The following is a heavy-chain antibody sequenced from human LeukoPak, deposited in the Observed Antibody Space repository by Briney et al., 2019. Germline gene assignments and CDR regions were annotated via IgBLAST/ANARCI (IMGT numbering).Heavy chain of an antibody. CDR1: GGSISSSSYY. V-gene: IGHV4-39*07. CDR3: ATLPWIPKSYYYYYYMDV. Sequence: SETLSLTCTVSGGSISSSSYYWGWIRQPPGKGLEWIGSIYYSGSTYYNPSLKSRVTISVDTSKNQFSLKLSSVTAADTAVYYCATLPWIPKSYYYYYYMDVWGKGTTVTVSS. J-gene: IGHJ6*03. CDR2: IYYSGST. D-gene: IGHD5-12*01.